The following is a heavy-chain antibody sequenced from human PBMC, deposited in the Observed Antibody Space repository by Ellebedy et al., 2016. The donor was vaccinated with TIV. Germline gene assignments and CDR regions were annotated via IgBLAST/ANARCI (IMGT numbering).Heavy chain of an antibody. V-gene: IGHV5-51*01. CDR2: IYPGDSET. CDR1: GYSFTTYW. D-gene: IGHD3-3*01. CDR3: ARSPTGVADPYYFDQ. J-gene: IGHJ4*02. Sequence: GESLKISCKGSGYSFTTYWIGWVRQMPGKGLEWMGIIYPGDSETRYSPSFQGQVTISADRSITTAYLQLSNLQASDTAMYYCARSPTGVADPYYFDQWGQGTLVTVSS.